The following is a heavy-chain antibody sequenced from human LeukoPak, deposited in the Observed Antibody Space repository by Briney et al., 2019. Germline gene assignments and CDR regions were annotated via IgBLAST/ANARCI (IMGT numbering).Heavy chain of an antibody. Sequence: ASVKVSCKASGYTFTSYGISWVRQAPGQGLEWMGWISAYNGNTNYAQNLQGRVTMTTDTSTNTAYMDLRSLRSDDTAVYYCARERIGNYYYYMDVWGKGTPVTVSS. CDR2: ISAYNGNT. CDR1: GYTFTSYG. J-gene: IGHJ6*03. D-gene: IGHD2/OR15-2a*01. V-gene: IGHV1-18*01. CDR3: ARERIGNYYYYMDV.